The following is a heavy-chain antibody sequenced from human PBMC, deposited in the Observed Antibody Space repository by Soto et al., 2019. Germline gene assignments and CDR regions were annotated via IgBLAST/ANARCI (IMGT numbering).Heavy chain of an antibody. D-gene: IGHD5-18*01. Sequence: GGSLRLSCAASGVTFSSYAMSWVRQAQGKGLEWGSAISGRGGSTYYADSGKGRFTISRDNAKNSLYLPLNSLRDEATAVYYCARDGEGYSYGYGNLDYWGQGTLVTVSS. CDR1: GVTFSSYA. CDR2: ISGRGGST. J-gene: IGHJ4*02. V-gene: IGHV3-23*01. CDR3: ARDGEGYSYGYGNLDY.